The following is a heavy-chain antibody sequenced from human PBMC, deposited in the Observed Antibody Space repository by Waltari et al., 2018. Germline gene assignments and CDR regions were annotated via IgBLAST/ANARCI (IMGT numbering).Heavy chain of an antibody. J-gene: IGHJ4*02. Sequence: QVQLVESGGGLVKHGGSLRLACAASGFTFSDHWMTWLRQAPGRGLEWISYITKSGSDIYYADSVKGRFTISRDNAKNSLYLQMNSLRADDTAVYYCARDGSMRGAIDYWGQGTLVTVSS. D-gene: IGHD1-26*01. CDR3: ARDGSMRGAIDY. CDR1: GFTFSDHW. CDR2: ITKSGSDI. V-gene: IGHV3-11*04.